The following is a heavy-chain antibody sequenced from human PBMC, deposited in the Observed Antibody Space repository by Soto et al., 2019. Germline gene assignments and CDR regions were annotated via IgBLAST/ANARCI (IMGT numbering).Heavy chain of an antibody. Sequence: PSETLSLTCTVSGGSISSSSYYWGWIRQPPGKGLEWIGSIYYSGSTYYNPSLKSRVTISVDTSKNQFSLKLSSVTAADTAVYYCARDVVGYCSGGSCYYGMDVWGQGTTVTVSS. J-gene: IGHJ6*02. V-gene: IGHV4-39*02. CDR2: IYYSGST. D-gene: IGHD2-15*01. CDR3: ARDVVGYCSGGSCYYGMDV. CDR1: GGSISSSSYY.